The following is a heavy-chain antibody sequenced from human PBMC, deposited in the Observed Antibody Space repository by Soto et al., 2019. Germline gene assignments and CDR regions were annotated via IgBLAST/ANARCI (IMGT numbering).Heavy chain of an antibody. D-gene: IGHD6-19*01. V-gene: IGHV3-33*01. CDR2: SRHDGDTK. Sequence: QVQLVESGGGVVQPGRSLRLSCAASGFTFSSYGMHWVRQAPGKGLDWVAVSRHDGDTKYYADSVKGRFTISRDNSKNTLYREMNSLRAEDTAVYYCVAQEYSSGWQGPHHWGQGTLVTVSS. CDR1: GFTFSSYG. CDR3: VAQEYSSGWQGPHH. J-gene: IGHJ5*02.